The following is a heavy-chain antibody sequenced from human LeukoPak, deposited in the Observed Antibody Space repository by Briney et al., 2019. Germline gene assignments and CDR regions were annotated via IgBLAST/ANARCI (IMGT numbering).Heavy chain of an antibody. D-gene: IGHD5-12*01. J-gene: IGHJ4*02. V-gene: IGHV1-8*01. CDR1: GYTFTSYD. CDR3: ARVWPRWGGFDY. CDR2: MNPNSGNT. Sequence: ASVKVSCKASGYTFTSYDINWVRQATGQGLEWMGWMNPNSGNTGYAQKFQGRVTMTRNTSISTAYMELSSLRSEDTAVYYCARVWPRWGGFDYWGQGTLVTVSS.